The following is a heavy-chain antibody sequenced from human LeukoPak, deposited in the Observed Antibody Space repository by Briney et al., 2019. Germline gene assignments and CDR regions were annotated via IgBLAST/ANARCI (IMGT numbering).Heavy chain of an antibody. D-gene: IGHD4-11*01. Sequence: GASVTVSCKASGYTFTGYYMHWVRQAPGQGLEWMGWINPNSGGTNYAQKFQGRVTMTRDTSISTAYMELSRLRSDDTAVYYCARGLGVTTGTTTFVPWFDPWGQGTLVTVSS. CDR3: ARGLGVTTGTTTFVPWFDP. CDR1: GYTFTGYY. CDR2: INPNSGGT. V-gene: IGHV1-2*02. J-gene: IGHJ5*02.